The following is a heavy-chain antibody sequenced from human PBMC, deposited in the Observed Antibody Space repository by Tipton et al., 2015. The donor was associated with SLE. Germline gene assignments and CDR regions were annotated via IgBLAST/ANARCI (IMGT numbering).Heavy chain of an antibody. J-gene: IGHJ4*02. CDR2: IYFDGNS. Sequence: TLSLTCTVSGGSIGPYYWHWIRQSPGKALEWIGYIYFDGNSNGRGNYNPSLKSRVTMSVDPSKMQFSLKLSSVTAADTAVYYCARRSDWNDYWGQGTLVTVSS. CDR1: GGSIGPYY. V-gene: IGHV4-59*01. D-gene: IGHD1-1*01. CDR3: ARRSDWNDY.